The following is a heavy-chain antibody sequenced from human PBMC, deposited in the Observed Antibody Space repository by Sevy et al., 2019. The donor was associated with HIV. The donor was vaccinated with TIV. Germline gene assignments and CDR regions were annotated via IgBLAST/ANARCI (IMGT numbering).Heavy chain of an antibody. CDR2: IKSKIDGETT. Sequence: GGSLRLSCAVSGFTFNNAWMNWVRQAPGTGLQWVGLIKSKIDGETTDYAAPVKGKFTISRDDSKNTLYLKMNSPKLEDTAFYYCATAPGYYYSATFDYWGPGTLVTVSS. D-gene: IGHD3-9*01. V-gene: IGHV3-15*01. CDR3: ATAPGYYYSATFDY. J-gene: IGHJ4*02. CDR1: GFTFNNAW.